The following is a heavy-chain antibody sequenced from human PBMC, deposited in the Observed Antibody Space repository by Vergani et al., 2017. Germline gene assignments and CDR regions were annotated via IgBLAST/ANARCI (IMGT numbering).Heavy chain of an antibody. D-gene: IGHD3-10*01. V-gene: IGHV3-7*01. J-gene: IGHJ5*02. Sequence: EVLLVESGGGLVQPGGSLRLSCAASGFTFSAYWMNWVRQAPGKGLEWVGKIKQDGSEKYYVDSVKGRFTISRDNANNLVYLQMSSVGADATAVYYCARDYGSEPPQSRHLRYDIVLFDPWGQGTLVTVSS. CDR2: IKQDGSEK. CDR1: GFTFSAYW. CDR3: ARDYGSEPPQSRHLRYDIVLFDP.